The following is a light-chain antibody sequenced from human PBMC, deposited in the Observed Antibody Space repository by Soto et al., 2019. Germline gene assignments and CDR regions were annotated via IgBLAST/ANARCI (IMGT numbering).Light chain of an antibody. CDR2: GAS. V-gene: IGKV3-15*01. Sequence: EIVMKHSPATLSVSPCERAALSSSASQSVSSNLAWYQQKPGQAPRLLIYGASTRATGIPARFSGSGSGTEFTLTISSLQSEDFAVYYCQQYNNWPPWTFGQGTKVDIK. CDR3: QQYNNWPPWT. J-gene: IGKJ1*01. CDR1: QSVSSN.